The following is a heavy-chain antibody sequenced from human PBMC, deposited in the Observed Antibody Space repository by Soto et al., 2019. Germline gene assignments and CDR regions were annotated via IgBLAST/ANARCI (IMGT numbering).Heavy chain of an antibody. V-gene: IGHV4-31*03. CDR2: IYYSGST. J-gene: IGHJ6*02. CDR3: ARCQPSAYYYDIDV. CDR1: GGPISSGGYY. Sequence: QLQESGPGLVKPSQTLSLTCTVSGGPISSGGYYWSWIRQHPGKGLEWIGYIYYSGSTYYNPSLKSRLTISVATSKNQFSLKLSSVTAADTAVYYCARCQPSAYYYDIDVWGQGTTVTVSS.